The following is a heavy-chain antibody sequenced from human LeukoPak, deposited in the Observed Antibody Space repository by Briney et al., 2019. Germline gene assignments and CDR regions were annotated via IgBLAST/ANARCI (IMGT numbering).Heavy chain of an antibody. CDR2: ISGSGGDT. CDR1: GFTFSSYA. D-gene: IGHD3-22*01. J-gene: IGHJ4*02. V-gene: IGHV3-23*01. CDR3: ARTDSSGYQSDY. Sequence: PGGSLRLSCAASGFTFSSYAMSWVRQAPGKGLEWVSAISGSGGDTYYADSVKGRFTISRDNSKNTLYLQMNSLRAEDTAVYYCARTDSSGYQSDYWGQGTLVTVSS.